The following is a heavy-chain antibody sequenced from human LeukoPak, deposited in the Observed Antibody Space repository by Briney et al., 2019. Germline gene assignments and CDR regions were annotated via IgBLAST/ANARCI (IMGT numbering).Heavy chain of an antibody. J-gene: IGHJ4*02. Sequence: PGGSLRLSCAASGFTFSSYSMTWVRQAPGKGLEWVSSISSSSSYIYYADSVKGRFTISRDNAKNSLYLQMNSLRAEDTAVYYCAREPSRYGGNSGPIYYFDYWGQGTLVTVSS. CDR3: AREPSRYGGNSGPIYYFDY. V-gene: IGHV3-21*01. CDR2: ISSSSSYI. CDR1: GFTFSSYS. D-gene: IGHD2-21*02.